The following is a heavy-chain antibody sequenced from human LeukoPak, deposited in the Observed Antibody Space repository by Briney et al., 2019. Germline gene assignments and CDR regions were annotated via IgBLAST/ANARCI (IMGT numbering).Heavy chain of an antibody. D-gene: IGHD6-19*01. J-gene: IGHJ6*02. CDR3: AKTPVAGTDYGMDV. V-gene: IGHV3-23*01. Sequence: GGSLRLSCAASGFTFSSYAMSWVRQAPGKELEWVSAISGSGGSTYYADSVKGRFTISRDNSKNTLYLQMNSLRAEDTAVYYCAKTPVAGTDYGMDVWGQGTTVTVSS. CDR1: GFTFSSYA. CDR2: ISGSGGST.